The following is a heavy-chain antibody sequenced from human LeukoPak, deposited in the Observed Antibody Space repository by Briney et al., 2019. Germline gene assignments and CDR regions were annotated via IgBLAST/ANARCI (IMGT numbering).Heavy chain of an antibody. Sequence: GGSLRLSCAASGFTFSSYGMHWVRQAPGKGLEWVAVISYDGSNKYYADSVKGRFTISRDNSKNTLYLQMNSLRAEDTAVYYCAKDRSGPGYSSGWDYYFDYWGQGTLVTVSS. V-gene: IGHV3-30*18. D-gene: IGHD6-19*01. CDR2: ISYDGSNK. J-gene: IGHJ4*02. CDR3: AKDRSGPGYSSGWDYYFDY. CDR1: GFTFSSYG.